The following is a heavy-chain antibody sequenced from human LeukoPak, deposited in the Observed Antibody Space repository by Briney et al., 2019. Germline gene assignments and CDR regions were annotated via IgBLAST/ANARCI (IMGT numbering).Heavy chain of an antibody. CDR3: AKDIAMIPRAPFDY. J-gene: IGHJ4*02. V-gene: IGHV3-9*03. CDR2: ISWNSGSI. Sequence: PGGSLRLSCAASGFTFDDYAMHWVRHAPGKGLEWVSGISWNSGSIGYADSVKGRFTISRDNAKNSLYLQMNSLRAEDMALYYCAKDIAMIPRAPFDYWGQGTLVTVSS. D-gene: IGHD3-22*01. CDR1: GFTFDDYA.